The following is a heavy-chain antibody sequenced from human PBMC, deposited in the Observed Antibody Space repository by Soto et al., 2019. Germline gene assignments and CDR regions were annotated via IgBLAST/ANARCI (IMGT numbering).Heavy chain of an antibody. CDR1: GFTVSSNY. J-gene: IGHJ6*02. CDR2: IYSGGST. Sequence: GGSLRLSCAASGFTVSSNYMSWVRQAPGKGLEWVSVIYSGGSTYYADSVKGRFTISRDNSKNTLYLQMNSLRAEDTAVYYCARDHTVTTIGFYYYYGMDVWGQGTTVTVSS. D-gene: IGHD4-17*01. V-gene: IGHV3-53*01. CDR3: ARDHTVTTIGFYYYYGMDV.